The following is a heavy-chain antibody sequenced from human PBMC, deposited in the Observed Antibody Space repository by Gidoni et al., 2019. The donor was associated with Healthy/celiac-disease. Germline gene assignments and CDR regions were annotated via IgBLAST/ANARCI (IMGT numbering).Heavy chain of an antibody. CDR3: ARQENQLLYFDY. D-gene: IGHD2-2*01. V-gene: IGHV4-39*01. J-gene: IGHJ4*02. CDR1: GGSISSSSYY. CDR2: IYYSGST. Sequence: QLQLQESGPGLVKPSETLSLPCPVSGGSISSSSYYWGWIRQPPGKGLEWIGSIYYSGSTYYNPSLKSRVTISVDTSKNQFSLKLSSVTAADTAVYYCARQENQLLYFDYWGQGTLVTVSS.